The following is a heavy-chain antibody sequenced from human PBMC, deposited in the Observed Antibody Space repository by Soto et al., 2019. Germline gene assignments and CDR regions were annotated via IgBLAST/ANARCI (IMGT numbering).Heavy chain of an antibody. V-gene: IGHV1-69*01. Sequence: QVQLVQSGAEVKKPGSSVKVSCKASGGTFSSYAISWVRQAPGQGLEWMGGIIPIFGTANYAQKFQGRVTITADETKKTTRKGLSSPWAGEQGLYLCGRSPGGAAPKEGDYYYYYGMDVWGQGTTVTVSS. D-gene: IGHD3-16*01. CDR1: GGTFSSYA. CDR2: IIPIFGTA. CDR3: GRSPGGAAPKEGDYYYYYGMDV. J-gene: IGHJ6*02.